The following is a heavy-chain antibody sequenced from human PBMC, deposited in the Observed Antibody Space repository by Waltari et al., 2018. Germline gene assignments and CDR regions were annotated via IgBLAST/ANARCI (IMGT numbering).Heavy chain of an antibody. CDR3: AREENYDFAMDV. V-gene: IGHV3-74*01. Sequence: EVQLVESGGGSVQPGGSLRLSCPGAGFLFSSDWLHWVRQGPGGGLVCVSRINGDGSSTTYADSVQGRFTTTRDNAKSTLYLEMNSLKSEDTGVYYCAREENYDFAMDVWGQGTTVTVSS. CDR2: INGDGSST. CDR1: GFLFSSDW. D-gene: IGHD1-7*01. J-gene: IGHJ6*02.